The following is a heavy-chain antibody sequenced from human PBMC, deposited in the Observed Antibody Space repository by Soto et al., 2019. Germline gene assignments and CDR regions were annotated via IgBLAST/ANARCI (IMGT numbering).Heavy chain of an antibody. J-gene: IGHJ4*02. Sequence: ASVNVSCKASGYTFTNFGISWVRQAPGQGLEWMGWISAYNGNTNYAQNFQGRVTMTTDTSTSTAYMELRSLRSDDTAVYYCARDKVGAIDYWGQGTLVTVS. CDR1: GYTFTNFG. D-gene: IGHD1-26*01. V-gene: IGHV1-18*01. CDR2: ISAYNGNT. CDR3: ARDKVGAIDY.